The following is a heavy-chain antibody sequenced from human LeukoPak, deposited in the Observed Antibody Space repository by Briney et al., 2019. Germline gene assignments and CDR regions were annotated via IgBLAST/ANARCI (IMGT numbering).Heavy chain of an antibody. J-gene: IGHJ4*02. V-gene: IGHV3-23*01. CDR1: GFTLSSYA. D-gene: IGHD2-21*01. CDR3: AKAPVTTCSGAYCYPFDY. Sequence: PGGSLRLSRAASGFTLSSYAMSWVRQAPGKGLEWVSAISASGNTYHADSVKGRFTISRDSSKNTLYLQMNRLRAEDAAVYYCAKAPVTTCSGAYCYPFDYWGQGTLVTVSS. CDR2: ISASGNT.